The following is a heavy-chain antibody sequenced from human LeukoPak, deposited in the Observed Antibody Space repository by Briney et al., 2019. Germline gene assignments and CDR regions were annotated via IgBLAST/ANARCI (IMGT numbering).Heavy chain of an antibody. CDR2: IYDRGPA. V-gene: IGHV4-30-2*06. Sequence: ASQTLSLTCTVSGYAITSGGFSWSWIRQSPGKGLEWIGCIYDRGPAYYNPSLKSRFTISVDRPKNQFFLNVTSLTAADTAVYYCARSRQASGLFNSWGQGTLVVVSS. CDR1: GYAITSGGFS. CDR3: ARSRQASGLFNS. J-gene: IGHJ5*01. D-gene: IGHD3-10*01.